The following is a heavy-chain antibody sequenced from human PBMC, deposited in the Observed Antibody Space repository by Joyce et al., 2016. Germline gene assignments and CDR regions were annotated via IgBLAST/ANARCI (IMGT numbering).Heavy chain of an antibody. CDR2: ISYDGSNK. V-gene: IGHV3-30*18. D-gene: IGHD2-2*01. Sequence: QVQLVESGGGVVQPGMSLRLSCAASGFTFSIYGNHWVRQAPGKGLEWVAIISYDGSNKHYIDSVKGRFTISRDNSKNTLYLQMNDLRAEDTAVYYCAKFFMSATPSPNDVFDIWGQGTMVTVSS. J-gene: IGHJ3*02. CDR3: AKFFMSATPSPNDVFDI. CDR1: GFTFSIYG.